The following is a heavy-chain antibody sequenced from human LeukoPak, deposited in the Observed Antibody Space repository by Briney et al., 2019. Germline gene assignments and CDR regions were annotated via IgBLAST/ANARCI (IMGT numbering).Heavy chain of an antibody. CDR1: GFTFSRYW. CDR2: IKQDGSEK. Sequence: GGPLRLSCAASGFTFSRYWMSWVRQAPGKGLEWVANIKQDGSEKYYVDSVKGRFTISRDNAKNSLYLQMNSLRAEDTAVYYCARDLGPGGQGTLVTVSS. CDR3: ARDLGP. J-gene: IGHJ5*02. V-gene: IGHV3-7*01.